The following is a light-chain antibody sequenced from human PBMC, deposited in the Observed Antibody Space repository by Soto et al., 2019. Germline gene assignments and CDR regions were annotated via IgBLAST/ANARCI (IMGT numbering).Light chain of an antibody. Sequence: DIQMTQSPSSLSASVGDRVTITCRASQSISVYLNWYQQKPGKAPNLLIYAASTLQSGVPSRFSGSGTGTHFTLTISSLQPEDFATYYCQQSYNSLYTFGQGTKLEIK. J-gene: IGKJ2*01. CDR3: QQSYNSLYT. V-gene: IGKV1-39*01. CDR2: AAS. CDR1: QSISVY.